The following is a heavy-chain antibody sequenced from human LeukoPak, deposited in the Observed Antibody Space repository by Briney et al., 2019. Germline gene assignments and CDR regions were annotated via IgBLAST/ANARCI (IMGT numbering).Heavy chain of an antibody. CDR2: IYYSGST. Sequence: SETLSLTCTVPGGSISSYYWSWIRQPPGKGLEWIGYIYYSGSTNYNPSLKSRVTISVDTSKNQFSLKLSSVTAADTAVYYCARDLSPIGGEQLVWFDPWGQGTLVTVSS. V-gene: IGHV4-59*01. CDR1: GGSISSYY. D-gene: IGHD6-6*01. CDR3: ARDLSPIGGEQLVWFDP. J-gene: IGHJ5*02.